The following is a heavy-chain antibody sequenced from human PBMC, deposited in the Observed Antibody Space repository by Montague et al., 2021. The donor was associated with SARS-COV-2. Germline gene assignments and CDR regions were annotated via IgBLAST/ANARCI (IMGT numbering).Heavy chain of an antibody. V-gene: IGHV4-39*01. CDR1: GNSLSNSRYF. CDR2: FYFGGKF. J-gene: IGHJ3*02. D-gene: IGHD3-22*01. Sequence: SETLSLTCSVSGNSLSNSRYFWGWIRQPPRKGLEWIGSFYFGGKFLYNSSLESRVTISVDTSKNQFSLQLSSVTASDTAVYYCARAATITMIVVVIDAFDIWGQGTMVTVSS. CDR3: ARAATITMIVVVIDAFDI.